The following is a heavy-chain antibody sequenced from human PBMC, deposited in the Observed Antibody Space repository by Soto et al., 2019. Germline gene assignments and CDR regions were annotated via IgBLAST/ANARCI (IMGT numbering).Heavy chain of an antibody. J-gene: IGHJ6*02. CDR1: GFTFSSYA. CDR3: AVQEGYGMDV. Sequence: ESGGGVVQPGRSLRLSCAASGFTFSSYAMHWVRQAPGKGLEWVAVISYDGSNKYYADSVKGRFTISRDNSKNTLYLQMNSLRAEDTAVYYCAVQEGYGMDVWGHGTTVTVSS. CDR2: ISYDGSNK. V-gene: IGHV3-30-3*01.